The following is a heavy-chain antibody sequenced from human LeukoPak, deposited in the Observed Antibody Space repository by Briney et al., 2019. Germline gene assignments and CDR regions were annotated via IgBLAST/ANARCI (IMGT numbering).Heavy chain of an antibody. D-gene: IGHD6-13*01. J-gene: IGHJ3*02. CDR1: GFTITNNY. CDR2: IYSGDTT. CDR3: ARGPWQHPSGRAFDI. V-gene: IGHV3-53*01. Sequence: GGSLRLSCAASGFTITNNYMSWVRQAPGKGLEWVSVIYSGDTTYYADSVKGRFTISRDNSKNTLYLQMNGLRAEDTAVYYCARGPWQHPSGRAFDIWGQGTMVTVSS.